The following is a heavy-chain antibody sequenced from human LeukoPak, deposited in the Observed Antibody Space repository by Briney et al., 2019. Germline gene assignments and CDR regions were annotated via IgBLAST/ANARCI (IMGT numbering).Heavy chain of an antibody. J-gene: IGHJ4*02. V-gene: IGHV4-59*01. CDR2: IYYSGST. Sequence: SETLSLTCTVSGASISSYDWSWIRQPPGKGLEWIGYIYYSGSTNYNPSLKSRVTISVDTSKNQFSLKLSSVTAADTAVYYCARAKDCGGDCYPFDYWGQGTLVTVSS. D-gene: IGHD2-21*02. CDR1: GASISSYD. CDR3: ARAKDCGGDCYPFDY.